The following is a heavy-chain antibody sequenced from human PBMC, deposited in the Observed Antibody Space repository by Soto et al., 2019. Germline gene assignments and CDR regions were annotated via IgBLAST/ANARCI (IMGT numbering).Heavy chain of an antibody. V-gene: IGHV1-8*01. CDR2: MNPNNGNT. CDR1: GYTFTDYD. D-gene: IGHD3-10*01. Sequence: QVQLVQSGAEVKKPGASVKVSCRTSGYTFTDYDSNWVRQAAGQGLEWMGWMNPNNGNTGYAQKFQGRVTMTRDTSKRTAYMELRSLRSDDTAIYFCARIFRSGGDAWGQGTTVTVSS. CDR3: ARIFRSGGDA. J-gene: IGHJ6*02.